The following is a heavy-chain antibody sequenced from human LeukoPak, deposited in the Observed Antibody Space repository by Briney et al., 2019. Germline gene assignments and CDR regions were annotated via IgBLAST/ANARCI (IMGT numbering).Heavy chain of an antibody. Sequence: GASVKASCKASGGTFSSYAISWVRQAPGQGLEWMGGIIPIFGTANYAQKFQGRVTITADESTSTAYMELSSLGSEDTAVYYCAIGRDGYNLKYYFDYWGQGTLVTVSS. CDR1: GGTFSSYA. CDR2: IIPIFGTA. V-gene: IGHV1-69*13. CDR3: AIGRDGYNLKYYFDY. D-gene: IGHD5-24*01. J-gene: IGHJ4*02.